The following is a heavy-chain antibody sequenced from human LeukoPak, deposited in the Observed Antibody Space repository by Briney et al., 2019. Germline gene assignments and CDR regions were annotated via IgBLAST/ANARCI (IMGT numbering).Heavy chain of an antibody. V-gene: IGHV4-61*02. CDR2: IYTSGST. Sequence: PSQTLSLTCTVSGGSISSGSYYWNWIRQPAGKGLEWIGRIYTSGSTTYNPSLKSRVTISVDTSKNQFSLKLSSVTAADTAVYYCARITAMATRFDYWGQGTLVTVSS. D-gene: IGHD5-18*01. CDR1: GGSISSGSYY. J-gene: IGHJ4*02. CDR3: ARITAMATRFDY.